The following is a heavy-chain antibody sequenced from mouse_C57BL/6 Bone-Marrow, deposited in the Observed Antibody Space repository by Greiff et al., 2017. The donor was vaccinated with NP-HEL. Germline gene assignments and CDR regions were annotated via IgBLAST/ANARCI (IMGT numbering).Heavy chain of an antibody. Sequence: VQVVESVAELVRPGASVKLSCTASGYTFTSYGIRWVKQRTGQGLEWIGGIYPRSGNTYYNEKFKGKATLTADKSSSTAYTELRSLTSEDSAVYFCAREKCYYGAFDVWGTGTAITV. V-gene: IGHV1-81*01. CDR1: GYTFTSYG. J-gene: IGHJ1*03. CDR2: IYPRSGNT. CDR3: AREKCYYGAFDV. D-gene: IGHD1-1*01.